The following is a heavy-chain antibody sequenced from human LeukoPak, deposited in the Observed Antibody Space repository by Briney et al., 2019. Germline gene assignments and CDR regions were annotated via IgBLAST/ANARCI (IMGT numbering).Heavy chain of an antibody. CDR1: GGTFSSYA. CDR2: IIPIFGTA. D-gene: IGHD6-6*01. J-gene: IGHJ6*02. Sequence: SVKVSCKASGGTFSSYAISWVRQAPGQGLEWMGGIIPIFGTANYAEKFQGRVTITADESTSTAYMELSSLRSEDTAVYYCARLDEYSSSSRYYGMDVWGQGTTVTVSS. V-gene: IGHV1-69*13. CDR3: ARLDEYSSSSRYYGMDV.